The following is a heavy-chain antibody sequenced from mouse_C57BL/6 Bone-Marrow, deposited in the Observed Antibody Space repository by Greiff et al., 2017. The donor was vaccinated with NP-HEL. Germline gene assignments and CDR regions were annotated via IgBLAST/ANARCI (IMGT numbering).Heavy chain of an antibody. D-gene: IGHD2-1*01. Sequence: EVKLMESGGDLVKPGGSLKLSCAASGFTFSSYGMSWVRQTPDKRLEWVATISSGGSYTYYPDSVKGRFTISRDNAKNTLYLQMSSLKSEDTAMYYCARQKGKASFDYWGQGTTLTVSS. V-gene: IGHV5-6*01. J-gene: IGHJ2*01. CDR2: ISSGGSYT. CDR3: ARQKGKASFDY. CDR1: GFTFSSYG.